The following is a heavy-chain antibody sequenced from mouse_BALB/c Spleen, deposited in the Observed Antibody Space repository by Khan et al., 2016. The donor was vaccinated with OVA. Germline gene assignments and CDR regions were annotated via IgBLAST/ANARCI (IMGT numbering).Heavy chain of an antibody. Sequence: VQLQQAGPELVKPGASVKMSCKASGYTFTSYVMHWVKQKPGQGLEWIGYINPYNDGTKYNEKFKGKATLPSDKSSSTAYMELSSLTSEDPAVYCSARWGYYCSIFYWYFDVEGAGTTVTVAS. CDR2: INPYNDGT. CDR3: ARWGYYCSIFYWYFDV. CDR1: GYTFTSYV. D-gene: IGHD1-1*01. J-gene: IGHJ1*01. V-gene: IGHV1S136*01.